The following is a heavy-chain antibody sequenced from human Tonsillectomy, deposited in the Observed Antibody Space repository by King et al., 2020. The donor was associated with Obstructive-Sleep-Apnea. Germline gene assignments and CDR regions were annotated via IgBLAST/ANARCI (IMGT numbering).Heavy chain of an antibody. V-gene: IGHV3-74*03. CDR1: GFTFRSYW. CDR3: ARDEASAGPSVDY. D-gene: IGHD6-13*01. CDR2: IKSYGSII. Sequence: VQLVESGGGLVQPGGSLRLSCAASGFTFRSYWMNWVRQAPGKGLVWVSRIKSYGSIITYADSVKGRFTISRDNAKNTLYLQMNSLRAEDTAVYYCARDEASAGPSVDYWGQGTLVTVSS. J-gene: IGHJ4*02.